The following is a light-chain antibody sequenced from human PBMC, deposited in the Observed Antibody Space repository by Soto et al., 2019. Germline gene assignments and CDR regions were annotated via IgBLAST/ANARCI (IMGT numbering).Light chain of an antibody. V-gene: IGKV4-1*01. Sequence: DIVMTQSPDSLAVSLGERATINCKSSRSVLYSSNNKNYLVWYQQKSGQPPKLLISWASIRESGVPDRFSGGGSGTDFTLTISSLQAEDVAVYYCQQYYSTPPTFGQGTKVEI. CDR1: RSVLYSSNNKNY. CDR3: QQYYSTPPT. CDR2: WAS. J-gene: IGKJ1*01.